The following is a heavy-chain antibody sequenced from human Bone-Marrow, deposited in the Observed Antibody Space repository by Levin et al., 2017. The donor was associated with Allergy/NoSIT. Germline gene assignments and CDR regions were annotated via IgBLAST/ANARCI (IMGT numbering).Heavy chain of an antibody. J-gene: IGHJ4*02. D-gene: IGHD4-17*01. CDR1: GGSISSAGYH. Sequence: LRLSCTVSGGSISSAGYHWTWIRQYPGKGLEWIGYISYRGSTYFNPSLKSRLTMSIDTSEQHFSLNLTSVSAADTAIYYCARLYGYSFDYWGQGALVTVSS. V-gene: IGHV4-31*03. CDR3: ARLYGYSFDY. CDR2: ISYRGST.